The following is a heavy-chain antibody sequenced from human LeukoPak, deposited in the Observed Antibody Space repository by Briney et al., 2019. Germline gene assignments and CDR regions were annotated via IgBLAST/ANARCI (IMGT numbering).Heavy chain of an antibody. Sequence: GSVRVSCKASGYTFTSYGISWVRQAPGQGLEWMGWISSYNCNTNYAQKLQGTVTMTTDTSTSTAYMELRSLRSDDTAVYYCARPRRIAAAGTDYWGQGTLVTVSS. CDR3: ARPRRIAAAGTDY. D-gene: IGHD6-13*01. CDR2: ISSYNCNT. J-gene: IGHJ4*02. CDR1: GYTFTSYG. V-gene: IGHV1-18*01.